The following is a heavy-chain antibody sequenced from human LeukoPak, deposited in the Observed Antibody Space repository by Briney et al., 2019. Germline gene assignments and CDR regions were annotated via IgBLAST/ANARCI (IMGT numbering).Heavy chain of an antibody. Sequence: SETLSLTCTVSGGSISSSSYYWGWIRQPPGKGLEWIGSIYYSGSTYYNPSLKSRVTISVDTSKNQFSLKLSSVTAADTAVYYCASLNDYGDYVNYYYGMDVWGQGTTVTVSS. CDR3: ASLNDYGDYVNYYYGMDV. V-gene: IGHV4-39*01. CDR2: IYYSGST. CDR1: GGSISSSSYY. J-gene: IGHJ6*02. D-gene: IGHD4-17*01.